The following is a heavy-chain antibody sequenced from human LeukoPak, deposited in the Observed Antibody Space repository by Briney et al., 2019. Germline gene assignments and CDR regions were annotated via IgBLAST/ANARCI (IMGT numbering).Heavy chain of an antibody. CDR3: AKEVLLSYGDYTYVDY. Sequence: GRSLRLSCAASGFTFSSYGMHWVRQAPGKGLEWVAVIWYDGSNKYYADSVKGRFTISRDNSKNTLNLQMNSLRAEDTAVYYCAKEVLLSYGDYTYVDYWGQGTLVTVSS. V-gene: IGHV3-33*06. CDR1: GFTFSSYG. CDR2: IWYDGSNK. J-gene: IGHJ4*02. D-gene: IGHD4-17*01.